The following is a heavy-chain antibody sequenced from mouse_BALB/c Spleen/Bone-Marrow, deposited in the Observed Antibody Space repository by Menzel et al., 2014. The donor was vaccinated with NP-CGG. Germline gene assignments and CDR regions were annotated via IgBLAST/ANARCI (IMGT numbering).Heavy chain of an antibody. Sequence: VQLQQSGAGLVKPGASVKLSYTASGFNIKDTYIHWVKQRPEQGLEWIGGIDPANGNTKYDPKFQGKATITADTSSNTAYLQLSSLTSEDTAVYYCARDYGRTAWFAYWGQGTLVTVSA. J-gene: IGHJ3*01. CDR1: GFNIKDTY. D-gene: IGHD1-1*01. V-gene: IGHV14-3*02. CDR3: ARDYGRTAWFAY. CDR2: IDPANGNT.